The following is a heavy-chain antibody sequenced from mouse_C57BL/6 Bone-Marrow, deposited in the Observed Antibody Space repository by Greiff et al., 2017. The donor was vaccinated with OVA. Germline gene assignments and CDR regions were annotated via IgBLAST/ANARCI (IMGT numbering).Heavy chain of an antibody. CDR3: ARESAGTAWFAY. V-gene: IGHV3-6*01. J-gene: IGHJ3*01. Sequence: VQLQESGPGLVKPSQSLSLTCSVTGYSITSGYYWNWIRQFPGNKLEWMGYISYDGSNNYNPSLKNRISITRDTSKNQFFLKLNSVTTEDTATYYCARESAGTAWFAYWGQGTLVTVSA. CDR1: GYSITSGYY. CDR2: ISYDGSN. D-gene: IGHD4-1*01.